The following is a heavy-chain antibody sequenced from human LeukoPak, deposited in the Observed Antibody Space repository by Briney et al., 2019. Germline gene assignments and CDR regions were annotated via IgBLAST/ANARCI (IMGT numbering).Heavy chain of an antibody. J-gene: IGHJ6*03. D-gene: IGHD3-3*01. CDR2: IYSGGST. V-gene: IGHV3-66*02. Sequence: PGGSLRLSCAASGFTFSSYSMSWVRQAPGKGLEWVSVIYSGGSTYYADSVKGRFTISRDNSKNTLYLQMNSLRAEDTAVYYCASDFRVHYYYMDVWGKGTTVTVSS. CDR1: GFTFSSYS. CDR3: ASDFRVHYYYMDV.